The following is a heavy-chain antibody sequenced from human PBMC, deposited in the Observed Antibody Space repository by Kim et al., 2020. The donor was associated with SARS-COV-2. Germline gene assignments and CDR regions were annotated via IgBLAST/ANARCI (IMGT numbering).Heavy chain of an antibody. Sequence: DTVKGRFTISRDNAKNSLYLQMNSLRAEDTAVYYCARVTDYYDSSGLDPWGQGTLVTVSS. D-gene: IGHD3-22*01. CDR3: ARVTDYYDSSGLDP. V-gene: IGHV3-7*01. J-gene: IGHJ5*02.